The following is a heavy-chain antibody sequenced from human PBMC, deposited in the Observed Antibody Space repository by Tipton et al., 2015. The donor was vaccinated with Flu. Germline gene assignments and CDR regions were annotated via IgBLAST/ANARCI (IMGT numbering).Heavy chain of an antibody. CDR1: GFTFSRSG. CDR2: IWFDGSNT. D-gene: IGHD3-10*01. J-gene: IGHJ4*02. Sequence: QVQLVPSGGRVVQPGTSLGLSCAASGFTFSRSGMHWVRQAPGRGLEWVAVIWFDGSNTYYADSVKGRFTISRDNSKNTLYLQMSSLGADDTAVYYCAKDISVSGSDYLDSWGQGTLVTVSS. CDR3: AKDISVSGSDYLDS. V-gene: IGHV3-33*06.